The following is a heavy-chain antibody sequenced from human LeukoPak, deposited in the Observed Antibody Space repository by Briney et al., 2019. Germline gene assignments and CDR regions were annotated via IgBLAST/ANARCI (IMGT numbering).Heavy chain of an antibody. J-gene: IGHJ4*02. V-gene: IGHV4-39*01. CDR1: GGSISSSPYY. CDR3: ARLAHYDLHY. CDR2: IYYSGST. Sequence: SETLSLTCTVSGGSISSSPYYWGWIRQPPGKGLEWIGSIYYSGSTYYNPSLKSRVTISLDTSKNQFSLKLISVTVADTAVYYCARLAHYDLHYWGQGTLVTVSS. D-gene: IGHD3-3*01.